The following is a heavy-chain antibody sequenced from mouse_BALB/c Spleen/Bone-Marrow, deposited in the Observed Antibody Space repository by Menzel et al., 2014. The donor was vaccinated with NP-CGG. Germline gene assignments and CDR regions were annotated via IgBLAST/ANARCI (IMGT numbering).Heavy chain of an antibody. CDR2: IRLKSNNYAT. D-gene: IGHD1-1*01. J-gene: IGHJ3*01. CDR3: TDYSWFPY. Sequence: EVNLVESGGGLVQPGGSMKLSCVASGFTFSNYWMNWVRQSPEKGLEWVAEIRLKSNNYATHYAESVKGRFTISRDDSKSSVYLQMNNLRTEDTGIYYCTDYSWFPYWGQGTLVTASA. CDR1: GFTFSNYW. V-gene: IGHV6-6*02.